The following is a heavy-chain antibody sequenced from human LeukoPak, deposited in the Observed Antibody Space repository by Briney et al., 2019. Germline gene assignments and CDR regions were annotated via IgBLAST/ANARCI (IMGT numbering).Heavy chain of an antibody. Sequence: ASVKVSCKASGYTFVGYYLHWVRQAPGQGLEWMAWIDPYTGNTHCAQKFQGRITVTRGTSISTTYMELSWLTSDDTALYYCAREYSASEHWGQGTLVTVSS. CDR2: IDPYTGNT. CDR1: GYTFVGYY. D-gene: IGHD5-12*01. CDR3: AREYSASEH. J-gene: IGHJ1*01. V-gene: IGHV1-2*02.